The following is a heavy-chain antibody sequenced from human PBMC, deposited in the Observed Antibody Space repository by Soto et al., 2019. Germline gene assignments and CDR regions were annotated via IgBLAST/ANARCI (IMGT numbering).Heavy chain of an antibody. J-gene: IGHJ4*02. Sequence: LKISCAASGFIFSAFGIHWVRQAPGKGLEWVAFLSHDGSNKYYADSVRGRFSISRDNSKNTVYLQMNSLRADDTAVYYCARDRDGGTYTYFDNWGQGTRVTVSS. D-gene: IGHD1-26*01. V-gene: IGHV3-30*03. CDR1: GFIFSAFG. CDR3: ARDRDGGTYTYFDN. CDR2: LSHDGSNK.